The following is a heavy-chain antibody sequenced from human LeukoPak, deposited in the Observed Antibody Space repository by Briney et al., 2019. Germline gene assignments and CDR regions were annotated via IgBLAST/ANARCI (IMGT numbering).Heavy chain of an antibody. J-gene: IGHJ6*02. D-gene: IGHD1-26*01. CDR1: GGSISSYY. CDR3: ARVSGSYYYYGMDV. CDR2: IYYSGST. V-gene: IGHV4-59*01. Sequence: SETLSLTCTVPGGSISSYYWSWIRQPPGKGLEWIGYIYYSGSTNYNPSLKSRVTISVDTSKNQFSLKLSSVTAADTAVYYCARVSGSYYYYGMDVWGQGTTVTVSS.